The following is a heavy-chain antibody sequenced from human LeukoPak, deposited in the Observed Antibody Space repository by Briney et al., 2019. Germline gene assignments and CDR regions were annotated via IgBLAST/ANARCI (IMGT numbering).Heavy chain of an antibody. Sequence: ASQTLSLTCTVSGGSISSGNYYWTWIRQPPGKGLEWIGNIYYSGSTNYSPSFESRITTSADTSQNQFSLKLNSVTAADTAVYYCARDQGRWVQNSYYYYSMDVWGQGTTVTVSS. CDR2: IYYSGST. D-gene: IGHD5-24*01. J-gene: IGHJ6*02. CDR3: ARDQGRWVQNSYYYYSMDV. V-gene: IGHV4-61*01. CDR1: GGSISSGNYY.